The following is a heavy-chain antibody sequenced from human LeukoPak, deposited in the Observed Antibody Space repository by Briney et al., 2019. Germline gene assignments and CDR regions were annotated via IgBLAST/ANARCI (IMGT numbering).Heavy chain of an antibody. CDR3: ARSLGRRRIAAAGMDYFDY. V-gene: IGHV3-48*04. CDR1: GFTFSSYS. CDR2: ISTSSGTI. D-gene: IGHD6-13*01. J-gene: IGHJ4*02. Sequence: PGGSLRLSCAASGFTFSSYSMNWVRQAPGKGLEGISYISTSSGTIYYADSVKGRFTISRDNAKNSLYLQMNSLRAEDTALYYCARSLGRRRIAAAGMDYFDYWGQGTLVTVSS.